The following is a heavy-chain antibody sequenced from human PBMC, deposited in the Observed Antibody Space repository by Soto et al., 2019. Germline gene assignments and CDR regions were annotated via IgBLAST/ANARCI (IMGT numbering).Heavy chain of an antibody. CDR2: ITKSGYI. J-gene: IGHJ4*02. D-gene: IGHD3-22*01. CDR1: GFTFGSYV. Sequence: EVQLVESGGGLVKPGGSLRLSCAASGFTFGSYVMNWVRQAPGKGLEWVSSITKSGYISYADSLKGRFTISRDNAKNSLFLQMNSLRAEDTAVYYCARGGYFDSRGFYNPFDYWGQGTLVTVSS. CDR3: ARGGYFDSRGFYNPFDY. V-gene: IGHV3-21*01.